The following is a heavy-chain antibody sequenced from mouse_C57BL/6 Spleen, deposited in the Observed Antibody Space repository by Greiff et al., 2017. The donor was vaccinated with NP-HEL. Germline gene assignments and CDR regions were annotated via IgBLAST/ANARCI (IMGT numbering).Heavy chain of an antibody. CDR2: IRSKSNNYAT. CDR3: VSHGYLDWFAY. CDR1: GFSFNTYA. J-gene: IGHJ3*01. V-gene: IGHV10-1*01. Sequence: EVQLVESGGGLVQPKGSLKLSCAASGFSFNTYAMNWVRQAPGKGLEWVARIRSKSNNYATYYADSVKDRFTISRDDSESMLYLQMNNLKTEDTAMYYCVSHGYLDWFAYWGQGTLVTVSA. D-gene: IGHD2-3*01.